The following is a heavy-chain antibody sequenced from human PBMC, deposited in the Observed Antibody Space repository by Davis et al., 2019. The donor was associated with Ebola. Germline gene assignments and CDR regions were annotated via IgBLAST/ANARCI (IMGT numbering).Heavy chain of an antibody. CDR2: IYPDDSDT. CDR1: GYTFTDSW. CDR3: ARPSSGWWFDF. D-gene: IGHD3-22*01. J-gene: IGHJ4*02. V-gene: IGHV5-51*01. Sequence: GESLKISCECSGYTFTDSWIGWVRQMPGKGLEYIGVIYPDDSDTRYTPSFQGHVSISVDKPINTAYLQWSSLKASDTAIYYCARPSSGWWFDFWGQGTLVTVSS.